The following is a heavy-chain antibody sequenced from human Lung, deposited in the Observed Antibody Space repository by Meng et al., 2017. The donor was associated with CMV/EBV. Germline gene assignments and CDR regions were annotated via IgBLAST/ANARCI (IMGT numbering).Heavy chain of an antibody. CDR2: IKPNSGAT. Sequence: SVXVSXXASGYTFTNYYIHWVRQAPGQGLEWMGWIKPNSGATNYVQKFQGRLTVTRDTSITKAYMELTRLRSDDTAVYYCARAPGLSLAAAASDAYFDKWGQGTXVIVYS. V-gene: IGHV1-2*02. CDR1: GYTFTNYY. D-gene: IGHD6-13*01. J-gene: IGHJ4*02. CDR3: ARAPGLSLAAAASDAYFDK.